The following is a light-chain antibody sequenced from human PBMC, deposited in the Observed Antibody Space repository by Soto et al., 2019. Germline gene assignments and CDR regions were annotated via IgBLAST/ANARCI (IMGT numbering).Light chain of an antibody. CDR1: GSDVGGYKY. J-gene: IGLJ1*01. CDR2: EVS. V-gene: IGLV2-14*01. Sequence: QSVLTQPASVSGSPGQSITISCTGTGSDVGGYKYVSWHQLHPGKAPKLIIYEVSNRPSEVSNRFSGSKSGNTASLTISGLQAEDEADYYCSSYSRSTADVFGTGTKVTVL. CDR3: SSYSRSTADV.